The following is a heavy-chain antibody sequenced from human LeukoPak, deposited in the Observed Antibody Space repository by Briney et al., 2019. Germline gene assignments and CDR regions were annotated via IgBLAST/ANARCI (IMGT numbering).Heavy chain of an antibody. Sequence: SETLSLTCAVYGGSFSGSYWSWSRQPPPKGLELVWQVSHSRSTHYNPSLKSRVTMSVDTSKNQLSLKLSSVTAADTAVYYCARGRYCSSTSCSNWFGPWGQGTLVTVSS. CDR3: ARGRYCSSTSCSNWFGP. CDR2: VSHSRST. J-gene: IGHJ5*02. CDR1: GGSFSGSY. D-gene: IGHD2-2*01. V-gene: IGHV4-34*01.